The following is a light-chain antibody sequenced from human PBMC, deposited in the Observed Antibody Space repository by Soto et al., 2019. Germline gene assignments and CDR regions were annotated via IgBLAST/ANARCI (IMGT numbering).Light chain of an antibody. J-gene: IGLJ1*01. CDR1: SSYVGGYGY. CDR3: TSYTGSSNTYV. Sequence: QSAVALPASVSGSPGQSLSISCTGTSSYVGGYGYVSWYQQRPGKAPTLMISEVSNRPSGVSNRVAGSKSGNTASLTISGVQAEDEADYYCTSYTGSSNTYVFGTGTQVTVL. V-gene: IGLV2-14*01. CDR2: EVS.